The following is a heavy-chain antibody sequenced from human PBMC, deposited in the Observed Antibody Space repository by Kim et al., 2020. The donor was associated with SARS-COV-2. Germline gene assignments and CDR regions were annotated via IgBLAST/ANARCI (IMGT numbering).Heavy chain of an antibody. CDR2: ISSSGSTI. J-gene: IGHJ5*02. V-gene: IGHV3-11*01. CDR1: GFTFSDYD. CDR3: ARGGVNWNGRFDP. Sequence: GGSLRLSCAASGFTFSDYDMSWIRQAPGKGLEWVSYISSSGSTIYYADSVKGRFTISRDNAKNSRYMQMNSLRAEDTAGYYCARGGVNWNGRFDPWGQGTLVTVSS. D-gene: IGHD1-20*01.